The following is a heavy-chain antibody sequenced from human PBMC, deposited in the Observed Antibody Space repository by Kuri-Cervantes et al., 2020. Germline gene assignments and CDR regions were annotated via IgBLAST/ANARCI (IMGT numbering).Heavy chain of an antibody. CDR1: GHTFTSYG. D-gene: IGHD6-13*01. CDR2: INPNSGGT. J-gene: IGHJ6*02. CDR3: AGGQRERGSSSWHYYYYGMDV. Sequence: ASVKVSCKASGHTFTSYGISWVRQAPGQGLEWMGWINPNSGGTDYAQKFQGRVTMTRDTSISTAYMELSRLRSDDTAVYYCAGGQRERGSSSWHYYYYGMDVWGQGTTVTVSS. V-gene: IGHV1-2*02.